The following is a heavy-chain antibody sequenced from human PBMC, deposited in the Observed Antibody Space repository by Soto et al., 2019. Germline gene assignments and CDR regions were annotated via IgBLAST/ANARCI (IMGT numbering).Heavy chain of an antibody. CDR2: ISASSSQI. J-gene: IGHJ4*02. CDR1: GFTFGSYT. V-gene: IGHV3-21*01. D-gene: IGHD1-1*01. Sequence: EVQLVESGGGLVKPGRSLRLSCTAAGFTFGSYTINWVRQAPGKGLEWVSSISASSSQIYYADSVKGRFTISRDNAKKSLYLQMNSLSAENAAVYSCARGTGYFAYWGQGTLVTVSS. CDR3: ARGTGYFAY.